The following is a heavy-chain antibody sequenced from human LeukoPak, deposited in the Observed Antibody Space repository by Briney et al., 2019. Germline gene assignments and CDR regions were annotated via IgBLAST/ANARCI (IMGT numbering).Heavy chain of an antibody. Sequence: ASVKVSCKASGYTFTSYGISWVRQAPGQGLEWMGWINAGNGNTKYSQKFQGRVTITRDTSASTAYMELSSLRSEDTAVYYCARDPTSSRFCSSTSCPGLLFDYWGQGTLVTVSS. CDR1: GYTFTSYG. D-gene: IGHD2-2*01. CDR3: ARDPTSSRFCSSTSCPGLLFDY. CDR2: INAGNGNT. J-gene: IGHJ4*02. V-gene: IGHV1-3*01.